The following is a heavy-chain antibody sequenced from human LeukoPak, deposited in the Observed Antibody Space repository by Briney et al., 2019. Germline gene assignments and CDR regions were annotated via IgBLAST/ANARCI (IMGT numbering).Heavy chain of an antibody. CDR3: AELGITMIGGV. CDR2: ISGSAGSA. Sequence: GGSLRLSCAASGFTFSNIAMTWVRQAPGKGLEWVSSISGSAGSAYYADSVKGRFSISRDNSKNTLYLQMNSLRAEDTAVYYCAELGITMIGGVWGKGTTVTISS. J-gene: IGHJ6*04. D-gene: IGHD3-10*02. CDR1: GFTFSNIA. V-gene: IGHV3-23*01.